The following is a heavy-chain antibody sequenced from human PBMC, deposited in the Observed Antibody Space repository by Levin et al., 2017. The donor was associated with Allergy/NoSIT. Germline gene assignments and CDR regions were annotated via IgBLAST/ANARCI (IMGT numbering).Heavy chain of an antibody. CDR1: GGSISSYY. J-gene: IGHJ4*02. Sequence: SQTLSLTCTVSGGSISSYYWSWIRQPPGKGLEWIGYIYYSGSTNYNPSLKSRVTISVDTSKNQFSLKLSSVTAADTAVYYCARVINRVGATWDRYYFDYWGQGTLVTVSS. CDR2: IYYSGST. D-gene: IGHD1-26*01. CDR3: ARVINRVGATWDRYYFDY. V-gene: IGHV4-59*01.